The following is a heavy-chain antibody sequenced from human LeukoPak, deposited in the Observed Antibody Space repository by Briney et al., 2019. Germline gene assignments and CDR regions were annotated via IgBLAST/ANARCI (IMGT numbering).Heavy chain of an antibody. D-gene: IGHD1-26*01. CDR1: GFTFSSYA. CDR3: AKLSGSYTLSEYFQH. Sequence: GGSLRLSCAASGFTFSSYAMSWVRQAPGKGLEWVPAISGSGGSTYYADSVKGRFTISRDNSKNTLYLQMNSLRAEDTAVYYCAKLSGSYTLSEYFQHWGQAPWSPSPQ. V-gene: IGHV3-23*01. CDR2: ISGSGGST. J-gene: IGHJ1*01.